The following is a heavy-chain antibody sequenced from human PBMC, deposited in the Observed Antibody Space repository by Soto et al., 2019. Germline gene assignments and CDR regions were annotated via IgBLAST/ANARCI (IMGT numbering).Heavy chain of an antibody. Sequence: QVQLVQSGAEVKKPGSSVKVSCKASGGTFSSYAISWVRQAPGQGLEWMGGIIPIFGTANYAQKFQGRVTITAYKATSTAYMELSSLRSEDTAVYYCARDDTNYYYDSSGYYPRPWYFDLWGRGTLVTVSS. V-gene: IGHV1-69*06. CDR1: GGTFSSYA. J-gene: IGHJ2*01. D-gene: IGHD3-22*01. CDR2: IIPIFGTA. CDR3: ARDDTNYYYDSSGYYPRPWYFDL.